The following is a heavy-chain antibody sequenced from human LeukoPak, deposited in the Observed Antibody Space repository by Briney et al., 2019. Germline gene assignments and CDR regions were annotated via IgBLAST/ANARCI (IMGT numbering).Heavy chain of an antibody. Sequence: GASVKVSCKASGYTFTSYGISWVRQAPGQGLEWMGWISAYNGNTNYAQKLQGRVTMTTDTSTSTAYMELRSLRSDDTAVYYCARVPPRSDLNYYDSSGSALNFDYWGQGTLVTVSS. CDR2: ISAYNGNT. J-gene: IGHJ4*02. CDR1: GYTFTSYG. CDR3: ARVPPRSDLNYYDSSGSALNFDY. D-gene: IGHD3-22*01. V-gene: IGHV1-18*01.